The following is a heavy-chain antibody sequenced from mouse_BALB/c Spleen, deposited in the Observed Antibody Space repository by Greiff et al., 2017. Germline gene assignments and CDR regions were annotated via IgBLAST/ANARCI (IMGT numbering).Heavy chain of an antibody. V-gene: IGHV1S29*02. CDR3: ARDYYGSSSDY. D-gene: IGHD1-1*01. CDR1: GYTFTDYN. Sequence: EVQLQQSGPELVKPGASVKISCKASGYTFTDYNMHWVKQSHGKSLEWIGYIYPYNGGTGYNQKFKSKATLTVDNSSSTAYMEVRSLTSEDSAVYYCARDYYGSSSDYWGQGTTLTVSS. CDR2: IYPYNGGT. J-gene: IGHJ2*01.